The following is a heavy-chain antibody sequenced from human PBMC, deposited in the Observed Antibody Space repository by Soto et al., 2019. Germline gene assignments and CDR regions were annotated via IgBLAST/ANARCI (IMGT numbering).Heavy chain of an antibody. D-gene: IGHD2-21*02. CDR2: IDYSGTT. V-gene: IGHV4-31*03. J-gene: IGHJ4*02. Sequence: QVELQESGPGLVKPSQTLSLTCTVSGAAISSGGHYWTWIRQHPGKGLEWLGYIDYSGTTYYNPSPTRRVTISLDTSKNQFSLRLSSVTAADTAVFYCARVSKPGARLDFWGQGTLVTVSS. CDR1: GAAISSGGHY. CDR3: ARVSKPGARLDF.